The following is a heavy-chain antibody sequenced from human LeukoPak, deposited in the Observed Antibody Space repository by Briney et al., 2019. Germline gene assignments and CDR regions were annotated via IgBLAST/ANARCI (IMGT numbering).Heavy chain of an antibody. CDR2: ISGSGGST. J-gene: IGHJ6*03. CDR3: AKAGHRDGYTPGYYYYYMDV. D-gene: IGHD5-24*01. CDR1: GFTFSSYA. V-gene: IGHV3-23*01. Sequence: GGSLRLSCAASGFTFSSYAMSWVRQAPGKGLEWVSGISGSGGSTYYADSVKGRFTISRDNSKNTLYLQMNSLRAEDTAVYYCAKAGHRDGYTPGYYYYYMDVWGKGTTVTVSS.